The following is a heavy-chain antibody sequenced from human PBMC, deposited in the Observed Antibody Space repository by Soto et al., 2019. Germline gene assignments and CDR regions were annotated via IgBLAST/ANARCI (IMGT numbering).Heavy chain of an antibody. CDR1: GYTFTIYG. D-gene: IGHD2-21*01. CDR3: AILQIVGATYTFDY. CDR2: INAYNGNT. V-gene: IGHV1-18*04. Sequence: ASVKVSCKASGYTFTIYGVSCVRQSPGQGLEWMGWINAYNGNTHYAQKFQGRVTMTTDTSTSTAYMELRSLTSDDTAVYHCAILQIVGATYTFDYWGQETQVTVSS. J-gene: IGHJ4*02.